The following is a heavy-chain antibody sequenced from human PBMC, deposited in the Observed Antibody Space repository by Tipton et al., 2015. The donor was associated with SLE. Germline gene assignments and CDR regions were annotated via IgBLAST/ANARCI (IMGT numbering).Heavy chain of an antibody. CDR3: ARGRSYDSSGYYFYYYYYMDV. D-gene: IGHD3-22*01. CDR1: GGSISSYY. Sequence: TLSLTCTVSGGSISSYYWSWIRQPPGKGLEWIGYIHYTGSTNYNPSLKSRVTISVDTSKNQFSLKLSSVTAADTAVYYCARGRSYDSSGYYFYYYYYMDVWGKGTTVTVSS. CDR2: IHYTGST. J-gene: IGHJ6*03. V-gene: IGHV4-59*01.